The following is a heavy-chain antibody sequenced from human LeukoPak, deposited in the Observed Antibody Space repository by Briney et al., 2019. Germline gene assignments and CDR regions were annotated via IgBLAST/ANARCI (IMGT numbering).Heavy chain of an antibody. Sequence: GASVKVSCTASGYTFTSYNIHWVRQATGQGLEWMGWMNPNSDKTGYAQKFQGRVSMTRNPSISTAYMELNTLTSDDTAVYFCAREYVTVDRGIIINYGMDVWGQGTTVTVSS. V-gene: IGHV1-8*01. CDR3: AREYVTVDRGIIINYGMDV. CDR1: GYTFTSYN. CDR2: MNPNSDKT. J-gene: IGHJ6*02. D-gene: IGHD3-10*01.